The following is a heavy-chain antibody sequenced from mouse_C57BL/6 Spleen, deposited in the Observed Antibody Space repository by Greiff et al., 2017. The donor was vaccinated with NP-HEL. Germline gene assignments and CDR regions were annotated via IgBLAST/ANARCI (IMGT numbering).Heavy chain of an antibody. D-gene: IGHD2-5*01. J-gene: IGHJ2*01. V-gene: IGHV1-81*01. CDR2: IYPRSGNT. CDR3: ARGNSNYPD. CDR1: GYTFTSYG. Sequence: VKLMESGAELARPGASVKLSCKASGYTFTSYGISWVKQRTGQGLEWIGEIYPRSGNTYYNEKFKGKATLTADKSSSTAYMELRSLTSEDSAVYFCARGNSNYPDWGQGTTLTVSS.